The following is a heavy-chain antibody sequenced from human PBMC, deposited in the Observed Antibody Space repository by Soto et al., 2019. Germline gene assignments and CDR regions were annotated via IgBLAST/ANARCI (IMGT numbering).Heavy chain of an antibody. CDR1: GFTVSSKY. CDR2: IQSGGPT. Sequence: PGGSLRLSCAASGFTVSSKYMSWVRQAPGKGLKWVSLIQSGGPTYYADSVKGRFTISRDTSENTLHLQMDSLRAEDTAVYYCARDDVLCDGGRCYGVPLVVWGKGTTVTVSS. V-gene: IGHV3-66*01. CDR3: ARDDVLCDGGRCYGVPLVV. D-gene: IGHD2-15*01. J-gene: IGHJ6*04.